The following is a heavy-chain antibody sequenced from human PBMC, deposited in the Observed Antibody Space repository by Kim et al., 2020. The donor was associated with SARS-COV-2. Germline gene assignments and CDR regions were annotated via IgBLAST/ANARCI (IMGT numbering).Heavy chain of an antibody. CDR1: GGSISSGGYY. D-gene: IGHD3-22*01. J-gene: IGHJ4*02. CDR3: ARGKGLITMIVVVVGAFDY. CDR2: IYYSGST. V-gene: IGHV4-31*03. Sequence: SETLSLTCTVSGGSISSGGYYWSWIRQHPGKGLDWIGYIYYSGSTYYNPSLKSRVTISVDTSKNQFSLKLSSVTAADTAVYYCARGKGLITMIVVVVGAFDYWGQGTLVTVSS.